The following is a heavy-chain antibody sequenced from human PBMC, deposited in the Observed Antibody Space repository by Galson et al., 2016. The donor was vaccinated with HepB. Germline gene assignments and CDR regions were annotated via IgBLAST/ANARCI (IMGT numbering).Heavy chain of an antibody. J-gene: IGHJ4*02. CDR2: IFHSGST. D-gene: IGHD5-12*01. CDR1: GGSIKTRSYY. Sequence: SETLSLTCSVSGGSIKTRSYYWGWIRQPPGKGLEWIASIFHSGSTYYNPSLKSRVTILIDRSKNQFSLKLNSVTAADTAVYYCARREGYSGYDDYWGQGTPVTVSS. CDR3: ARREGYSGYDDY. V-gene: IGHV4-39*01.